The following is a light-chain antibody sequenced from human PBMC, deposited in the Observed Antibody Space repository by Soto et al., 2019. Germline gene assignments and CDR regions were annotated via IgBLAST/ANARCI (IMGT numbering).Light chain of an antibody. V-gene: IGKV1-5*03. CDR1: QSIIGS. J-gene: IGKJ1*01. CDR3: QQDNGFWT. Sequence: DIQMTQSPSTLSASVGDRVTITCRASQSIIGSLAWYQQKPGKAPQLLIYEASNLKSGVPSRFSGSGSGTEYTLTISSLQPDDSASYYCQQDNGFWTFGQGTRVEIK. CDR2: EAS.